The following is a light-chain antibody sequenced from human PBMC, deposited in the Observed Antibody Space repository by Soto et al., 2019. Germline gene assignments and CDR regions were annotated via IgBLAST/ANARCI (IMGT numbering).Light chain of an antibody. CDR3: QQRYSTSQT. CDR2: DAS. Sequence: DIQMTQSPSSLSASVGDRVTITCRASQGINNYLNWYQQKPGKAPNLLIYDASSLQSGVPSRFSGSGSGTEFTLTINNLQPDDFATYYCQQRYSTSQTFGQGTKVEIK. V-gene: IGKV1-39*01. CDR1: QGINNY. J-gene: IGKJ1*01.